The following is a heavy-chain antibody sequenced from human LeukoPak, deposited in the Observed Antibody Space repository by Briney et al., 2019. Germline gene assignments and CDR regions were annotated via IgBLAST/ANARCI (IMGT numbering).Heavy chain of an antibody. J-gene: IGHJ4*02. CDR2: IWYDGSNK. D-gene: IGHD6-6*01. V-gene: IGHV3-33*06. CDR1: GFTFSSYG. CDR3: AKDSSSSRLDY. Sequence: GGSLRLSCAASGFTFSSYGMHWVRQASGKGLEWVAVIWYDGSNKYYADSVKGRFTISRDNSMNTLYLQMNSLRAEDTAVYYCAKDSSSSRLDYWGQGTLVTVSS.